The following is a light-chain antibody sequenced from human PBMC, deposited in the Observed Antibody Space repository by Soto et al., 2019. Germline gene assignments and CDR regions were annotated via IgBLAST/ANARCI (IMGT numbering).Light chain of an antibody. J-gene: IGKJ1*01. CDR1: QGISSY. V-gene: IGKV1-8*01. Sequence: AIRMTQSPSSFSASTGDRVTITCRASQGISSYLAWYQQKPGKAPKLLIYAASTLQSGVPSRFSGSGSGTDFTLTISCLQSEDFATDYCQHSYSYPWTFGQGNKGEIK. CDR2: AAS. CDR3: QHSYSYPWT.